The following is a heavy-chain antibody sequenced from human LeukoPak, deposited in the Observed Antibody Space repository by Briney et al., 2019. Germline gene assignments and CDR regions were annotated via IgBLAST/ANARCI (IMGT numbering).Heavy chain of an antibody. CDR3: AKAMTATVMGDAFDI. Sequence: PGGSLRLSCAASGFTFRSYAMHWVRQAPGKGLEWVALISHAGNNKYYADSVKGRFTISRDNSKNTLYLQMNSLRAEDTAVYYCAKAMTATVMGDAFDIWGRGTLVTVSS. CDR2: ISHAGNNK. CDR1: GFTFRSYA. J-gene: IGHJ3*02. D-gene: IGHD4-11*01. V-gene: IGHV3-30*18.